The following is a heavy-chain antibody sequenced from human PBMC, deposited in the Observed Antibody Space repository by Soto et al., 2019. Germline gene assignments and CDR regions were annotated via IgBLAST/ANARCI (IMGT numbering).Heavy chain of an antibody. CDR3: ARQVVDGTVAGSGSFDY. J-gene: IGHJ4*02. CDR1: GVSFSSYY. Sequence: PSETLSLTCTVSGVSFSSYYWSWIRQPPGKGLEWIGYIHYSGSTSYNPSLKSRVAISVDTSENQISLKLSAVTAADTAVFYCARQVVDGTVAGSGSFDYWGQGTLVTVSS. D-gene: IGHD3-10*01. CDR2: IHYSGST. V-gene: IGHV4-59*08.